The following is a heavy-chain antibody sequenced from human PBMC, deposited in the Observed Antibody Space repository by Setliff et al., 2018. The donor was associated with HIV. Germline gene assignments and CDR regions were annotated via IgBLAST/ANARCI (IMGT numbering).Heavy chain of an antibody. J-gene: IGHJ4*02. D-gene: IGHD6-25*01. CDR2: IYYSGST. CDR1: GGSISSYY. Sequence: SETLSLTCKVSGGSISSYYWSWIRQPPGKGLEWIGYIYYSGSTNYNPSLWSRVTISVDTSKNLFSLKLCSVTAADKAVYYCARGYGAAGGGYWGQGTLVTVSS. CDR3: ARGYGAAGGGY. V-gene: IGHV4-59*12.